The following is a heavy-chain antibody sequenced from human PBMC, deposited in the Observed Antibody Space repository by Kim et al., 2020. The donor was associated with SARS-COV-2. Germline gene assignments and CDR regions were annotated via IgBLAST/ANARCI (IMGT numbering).Heavy chain of an antibody. V-gene: IGHV1-69*13. Sequence: SVKVSCKASGGTFSSYAISWVRQAPGQGLEWMGGSIPIFGTTNYAQKFQGRVTITADESTSTAYMELSSLRSEDTAVYYCASQALERRGYSYGCPQNWGQGTLVTVSS. CDR1: GGTFSSYA. J-gene: IGHJ4*02. CDR3: ASQALERRGYSYGCPQN. CDR2: SIPIFGTT. D-gene: IGHD5-18*01.